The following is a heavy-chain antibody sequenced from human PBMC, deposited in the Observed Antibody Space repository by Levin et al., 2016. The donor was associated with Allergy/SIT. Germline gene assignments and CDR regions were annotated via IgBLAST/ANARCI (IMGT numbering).Heavy chain of an antibody. Sequence: ESLKISCAASGFTFSTYWMSWVRQAPGKGLEWVANIKQDGSEKYYVDSVKGRFTISRDNAKNSLYLQMDSLRAEDTAVYYCAREDYFYDVLAGSLTPYYFDYWGQGTLVTVSS. J-gene: IGHJ4*02. CDR3: AREDYFYDVLAGSLTPYYFDY. CDR1: GFTFSTYW. V-gene: IGHV3-7*03. CDR2: IKQDGSEK. D-gene: IGHD3-9*01.